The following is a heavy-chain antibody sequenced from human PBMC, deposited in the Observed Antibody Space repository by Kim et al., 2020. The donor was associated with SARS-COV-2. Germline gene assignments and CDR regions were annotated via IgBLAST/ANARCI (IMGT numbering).Heavy chain of an antibody. Sequence: GESLKISCKGSGYRFTKYWIGWVRQIPGKGLEWVGIIYPADSDTRYSPSFQGQVTISDDRSINTAYLQWTSLKASDTAIYYCAKTYCSGGDCYYVWFYHWGQGTLVTVSS. CDR2: IYPADSDT. V-gene: IGHV5-51*01. J-gene: IGHJ5*02. CDR3: AKTYCSGGDCYYVWFYH. CDR1: GYRFTKYW. D-gene: IGHD2-15*01.